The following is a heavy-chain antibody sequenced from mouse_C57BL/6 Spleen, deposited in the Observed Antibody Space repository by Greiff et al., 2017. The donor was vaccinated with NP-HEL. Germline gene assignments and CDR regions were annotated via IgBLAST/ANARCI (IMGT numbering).Heavy chain of an antibody. D-gene: IGHD1-1*01. V-gene: IGHV1-52*01. Sequence: QVQLQQPGAELVRPGSSVKLSCKASGYTFTSYWMHWVKQRPIQGLEWIGNIDPSDSETHYNQKFKDKATLTVDKSSSTAYMQLSSLTSEDSAVYYCARVITTVVDWYFDVWGTGTMVTVSS. CDR1: GYTFTSYW. CDR3: ARVITTVVDWYFDV. CDR2: IDPSDSET. J-gene: IGHJ1*03.